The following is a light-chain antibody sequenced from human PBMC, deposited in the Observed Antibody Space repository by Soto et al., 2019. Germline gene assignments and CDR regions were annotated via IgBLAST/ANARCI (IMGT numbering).Light chain of an antibody. CDR1: SSDFGGYNY. CDR3: SSYTSSSTVV. CDR2: EVS. V-gene: IGLV2-14*01. J-gene: IGLJ2*01. Sequence: QSALTQPASVSGSPGQSITISCTGTSSDFGGYNYVSWYQQHPGKAPKLMICEVSNRPSGVSNRFSGSKSDNTASLTISGLQAEDEADYYCSSYTSSSTVVFGGGTKLTVL.